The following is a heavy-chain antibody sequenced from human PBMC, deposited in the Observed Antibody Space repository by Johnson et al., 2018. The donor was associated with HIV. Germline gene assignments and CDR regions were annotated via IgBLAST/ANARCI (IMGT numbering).Heavy chain of an antibody. D-gene: IGHD3-22*01. CDR2: INWNGGST. CDR1: RFKFDDYG. V-gene: IGHV3-20*04. CDR3: AREDEGSTGYDSSGYYPFDI. J-gene: IGHJ3*02. Sequence: VQLVESGGGVVRPGGSLRLSCAASRFKFDDYGMSWVRQAPGKGLEWVSGINWNGGSTGYADSVKGRFTISRDNAKNSLYLQMNSLRVEDTALYYCAREDEGSTGYDSSGYYPFDIWGQGTMVTVSS.